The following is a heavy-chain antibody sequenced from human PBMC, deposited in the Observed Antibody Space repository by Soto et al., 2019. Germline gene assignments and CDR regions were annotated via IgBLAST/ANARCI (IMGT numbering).Heavy chain of an antibody. CDR2: FDPEDGET. CDR3: ATDKGGYSAFDY. CDR1: GYTLTELS. J-gene: IGHJ4*02. V-gene: IGHV1-24*01. Sequence: GASVKVSCKVSGYTLTELSMHWVRQAPGKGLEWMGGFDPEDGETIYAQKFQGRVTMTEDTSTDTAYMELSSLRSEDTAVYYCATDKGGYSAFDYWGQGTLVTVSS. D-gene: IGHD3-22*01.